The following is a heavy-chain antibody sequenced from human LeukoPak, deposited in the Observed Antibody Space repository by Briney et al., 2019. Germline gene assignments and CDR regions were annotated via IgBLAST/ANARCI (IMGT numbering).Heavy chain of an antibody. CDR3: ASLWAGTHAFDI. CDR2: IHSGGYT. D-gene: IGHD6-19*01. V-gene: IGHV3-66*01. CDR1: GFTFNSYG. J-gene: IGHJ3*02. Sequence: TGRSLRLSCAASGFTFNSYGMHWVRQAPGKGLEWVSVIHSGGYTDYADSVKGRFTISRDNSKNTLYLQMNSLRAEDTAVYYCASLWAGTHAFDIWGQGTMVTVSS.